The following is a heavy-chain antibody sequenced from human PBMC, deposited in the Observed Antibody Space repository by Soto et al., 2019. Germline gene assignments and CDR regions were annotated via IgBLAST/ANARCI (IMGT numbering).Heavy chain of an antibody. J-gene: IGHJ6*02. CDR3: AGGPGSSLGGSSWYWGYYCGMDV. CDR1: GYTFTSYD. CDR2: MNPNSGNT. V-gene: IGHV1-8*01. Sequence: ASVKVSCKDSGYTFTSYDINWVRQATGQWLEWMGWMNPNSGNTGYAQKFHGRVTMTRNTSISTAYMELSSLRSEDTAVYSCAGGPGSSLGGSSWYWGYYCGMDVWGQGTTVTVSS. D-gene: IGHD6-13*01.